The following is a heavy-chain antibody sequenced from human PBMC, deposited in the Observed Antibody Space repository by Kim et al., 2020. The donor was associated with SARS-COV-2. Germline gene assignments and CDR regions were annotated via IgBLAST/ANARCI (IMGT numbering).Heavy chain of an antibody. CDR3: ARTIGAAEAF. J-gene: IGHJ4*02. V-gene: IGHV3-7*03. Sequence: QRFYVDSVKGRLTISRANARNSLYLQMNSLRAEDTAVYYCARTIGAAEAFWGQGNLVTVSS. D-gene: IGHD6-13*01. CDR2: QR.